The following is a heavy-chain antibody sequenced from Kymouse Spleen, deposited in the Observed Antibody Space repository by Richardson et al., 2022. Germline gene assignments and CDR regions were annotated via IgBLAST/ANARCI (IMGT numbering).Heavy chain of an antibody. CDR3: ARVTTGTSYYYYYGMDV. Sequence: QVQLQESGPGLVKPSETLSLTCTVSGGSVSSGSYYWSWIRQPPGKGLEWIGYIYYSGSTNYNPSLKSRVTISVDTSKNQFSLKLSSVTAADTAVYYCARVTTGTSYYYYYGMDVWGQGTTVTVSS. V-gene: IGHV4-61*01. CDR1: GGSVSSGSYY. D-gene: IGHD1-1*01,IGHD1-7*01. J-gene: IGHJ6*02. CDR2: IYYSGST.